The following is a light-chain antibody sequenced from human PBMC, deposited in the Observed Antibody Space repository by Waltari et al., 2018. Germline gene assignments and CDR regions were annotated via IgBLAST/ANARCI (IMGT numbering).Light chain of an antibody. V-gene: IGKV3-11*01. CDR3: QQRNGWPPMYT. CDR1: QSISNF. Sequence: EIVLTQSPATLSLSPGERVTLSCRASQSISNFLAWYQQRPGQAPRLLIYDASKRAIGIPARFSGSGSGTDFTLTISSLEPEDSGIYYCQQRNGWPPMYTFGQGTKLEIK. CDR2: DAS. J-gene: IGKJ2*01.